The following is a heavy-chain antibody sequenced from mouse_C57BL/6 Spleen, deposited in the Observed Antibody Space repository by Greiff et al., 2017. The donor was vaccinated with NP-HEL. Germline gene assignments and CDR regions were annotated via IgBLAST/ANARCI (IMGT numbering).Heavy chain of an antibody. J-gene: IGHJ2*01. Sequence: VQLQQSGSELRSPGSSVKLSCKAFDSEVFPIAYMSWVRQKPGPGFEWIGGLLPSIGSTIYGEKFEDNAPLDDKSHTNADYVELSRPTSEAAAIYYCARGLGDFDYWGQGTTLTVSS. V-gene: IGHV15-2*01. D-gene: IGHD3-3*01. CDR3: ARGLGDFDY. CDR2: LLPSIGST. CDR1: DSEVFPIAY.